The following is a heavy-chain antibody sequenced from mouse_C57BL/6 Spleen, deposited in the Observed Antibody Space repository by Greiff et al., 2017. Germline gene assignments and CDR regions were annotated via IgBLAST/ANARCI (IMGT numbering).Heavy chain of an antibody. CDR1: GYTFTDYY. V-gene: IGHV1-26*01. CDR3: ARGGYLYYFDY. Sequence: VQLQQSGPELVKPGASVKISCKASGYTFTDYYMNWVKQSHGKSLEWIGDINPNNGGTSYNQQFKGTATLTVDTSSSTAYMQLRSLPSEDSAVXSCARGGYLYYFDYWGQGTTLTVAS. J-gene: IGHJ2*01. D-gene: IGHD3-1*01. CDR2: INPNNGGT.